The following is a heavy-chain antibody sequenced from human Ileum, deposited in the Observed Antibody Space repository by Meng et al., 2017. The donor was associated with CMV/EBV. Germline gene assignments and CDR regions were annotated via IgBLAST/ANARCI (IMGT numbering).Heavy chain of an antibody. D-gene: IGHD3-9*01. Sequence: QVQLHDAGQGLLTPPKTRLIPLSVSGATLSRNSFVCYWIRQSPSRGLEWLGMTFYKSTYYNDYEVSVKSRIIINADTSNNQLSLQLNSVTPDDTAVYYCATDWDLNYWGQGILVTVSS. CDR3: ATDWDLNY. CDR2: TFYKSTYYN. CDR1: GATLSRNSFV. J-gene: IGHJ4*02. V-gene: IGHV6-1*01.